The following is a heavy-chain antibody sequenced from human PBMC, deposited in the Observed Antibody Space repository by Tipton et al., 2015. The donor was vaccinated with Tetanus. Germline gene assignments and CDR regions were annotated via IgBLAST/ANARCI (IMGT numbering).Heavy chain of an antibody. CDR1: GASVSSGDSH. D-gene: IGHD6-6*01. CDR2: IHYSGGS. J-gene: IGHJ5*02. CDR3: ARDQGGGRVVRLNWFDP. V-gene: IGHV4-31*03. Sequence: GLVKPSQTLSLTCTVSGASVSSGDSHWTWIRQHPGEGLEWIGDIHYSGGSKYNPSLKSRLTMSLDTSQNQFSLRLSSVTAADTAVYYCARDQGGGRVVRLNWFDPWGHGTLVTVSS.